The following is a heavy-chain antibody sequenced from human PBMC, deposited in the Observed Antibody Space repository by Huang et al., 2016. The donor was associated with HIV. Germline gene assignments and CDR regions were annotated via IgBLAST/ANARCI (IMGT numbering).Heavy chain of an antibody. Sequence: QLQLQESGPGLVKPSETLSLTCTVSGGSISTSGYYWGWIRQPPGKGMAGIGSIYYSGSTSYNPSLKSRVTISVDTSKSQFSLKLSSVTAADTAVYYCARQDTSGWYADPYYFDYWGQGTLVTVSS. CDR2: IYYSGST. D-gene: IGHD6-19*01. CDR3: ARQDTSGWYADPYYFDY. V-gene: IGHV4-39*01. CDR1: GGSISTSGYY. J-gene: IGHJ4*02.